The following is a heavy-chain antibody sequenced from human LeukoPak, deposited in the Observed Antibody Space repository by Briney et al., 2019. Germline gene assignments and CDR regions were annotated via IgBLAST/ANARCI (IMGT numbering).Heavy chain of an antibody. Sequence: PSETLSLTCAVYGGSFSGYYWSWIRQPPGKGLEWIGEINHSGSTNYNPSLKSRVTISVDTSKNQFSLKLSSVTAADTAVYYCARDVAEGGCRSDPWGQGTLVTVSS. CDR2: INHSGST. D-gene: IGHD1-14*01. CDR3: ARDVAEGGCRSDP. CDR1: GGSFSGYY. V-gene: IGHV4-34*01. J-gene: IGHJ5*02.